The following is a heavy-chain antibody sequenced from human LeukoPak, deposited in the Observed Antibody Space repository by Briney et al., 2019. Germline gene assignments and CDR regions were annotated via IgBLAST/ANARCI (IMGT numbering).Heavy chain of an antibody. CDR3: GKDPESNWNYVWYFDY. Sequence: GGSLRLSCTVSGFTFSSFTMNWVRQGPGKGLEWVPAISGSGGSTYYADSVKGRFTISRDNSKNTLYLQMNSLRAEDTAVYYCGKDPESNWNYVWYFDYWGQGTLVTVSS. D-gene: IGHD1-7*01. CDR1: GFTFSSFT. V-gene: IGHV3-23*01. CDR2: ISGSGGST. J-gene: IGHJ4*02.